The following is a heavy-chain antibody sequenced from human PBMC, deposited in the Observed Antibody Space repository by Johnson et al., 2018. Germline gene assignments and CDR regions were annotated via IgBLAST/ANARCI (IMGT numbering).Heavy chain of an antibody. D-gene: IGHD6-13*01. CDR3: VREQRGSTWDALEI. CDR2: IGTVGNI. V-gene: IGHV3-13*01. CDR1: GFTFSNYD. J-gene: IGHJ3*02. Sequence: VQLVQSGGGLVQPGGSLRLSCATSGFTFSNYDMHWVRQPTGKGLEWVSAIGTVGNIYYIDSGKGRFTISREDAQNSLYLKMNSPRAEDTAVYYSVREQRGSTWDALEIWGQGTMVTVSS.